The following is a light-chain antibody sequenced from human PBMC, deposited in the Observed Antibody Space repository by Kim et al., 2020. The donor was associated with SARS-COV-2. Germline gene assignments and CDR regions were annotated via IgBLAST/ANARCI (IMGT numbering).Light chain of an antibody. J-gene: IGLJ3*02. V-gene: IGLV6-57*01. CDR1: SGSIASNY. CDR3: QSYDSSNPWV. Sequence: TVTISCTRSSGSIASNYVQWYQQRPGSSPTTVIYENNQRPSGVPDRFSGSLDSSSNSASLTISGLKTEDEADYYCQSYDSSNPWVFGGGTQLTVL. CDR2: ENN.